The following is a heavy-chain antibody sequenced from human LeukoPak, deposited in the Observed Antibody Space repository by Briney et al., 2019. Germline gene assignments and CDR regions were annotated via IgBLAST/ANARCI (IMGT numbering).Heavy chain of an antibody. D-gene: IGHD7-27*01. CDR2: INHSGST. CDR1: GGSFSGYY. CDR3: ARPETGDNALEI. Sequence: SETLSLTCAVYGGSFSGYYWSWLRQPPGKGLEWIGEINHSGSTNYNPSLKSRVTTSVDTSKNQFSLKLRPVTAADPAVYYCARPETGDNALEIWAQGTMVTVSS. V-gene: IGHV4-34*01. J-gene: IGHJ3*02.